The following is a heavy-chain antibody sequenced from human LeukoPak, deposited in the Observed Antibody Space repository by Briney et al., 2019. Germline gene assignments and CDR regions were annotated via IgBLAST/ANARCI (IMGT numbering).Heavy chain of an antibody. CDR3: AKTVGSSYGDYFADY. V-gene: IGHV3-11*01. D-gene: IGHD4-17*01. J-gene: IGHJ4*02. CDR1: GFTFSDYY. CDR2: ISSSGSTI. Sequence: GGSLRLSCAASGFTFSDYYMSWIRQAPGKGLEWVSYISSSGSTIYYADSVKGRFTISRDNSKNTLYLQMNSLRAEDTAVYYCAKTVGSSYGDYFADYWGQGTLVTVSS.